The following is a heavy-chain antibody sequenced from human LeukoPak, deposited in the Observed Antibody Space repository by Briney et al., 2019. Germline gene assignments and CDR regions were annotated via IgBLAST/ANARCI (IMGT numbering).Heavy chain of an antibody. V-gene: IGHV3-74*01. J-gene: IGHJ4*02. Sequence: GGSLRLSCAASGFTFSGFWMHWVRQAPGKGLVWVSCISFDGSDATYADSVKGRFTISRDNAKNTLHLQMDSLTVEDTAVYYCARGGFGGTMVRGVPPTDYWGQGTLVTVSS. CDR3: ARGGFGGTMVRGVPPTDY. CDR1: GFTFSGFW. CDR2: ISFDGSDA. D-gene: IGHD3-10*01.